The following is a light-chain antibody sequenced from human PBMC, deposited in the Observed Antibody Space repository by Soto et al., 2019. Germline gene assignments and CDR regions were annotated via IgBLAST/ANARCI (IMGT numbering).Light chain of an antibody. V-gene: IGKV1-5*03. CDR3: QQYKVYST. CDR1: QSISSW. J-gene: IGKJ4*01. Sequence: DIKLAQSPSTLSASIGDRVNLTCRASQSISSWLAWYQQKPGKAPKXLIYKASNLESGVPSRFSGSGSETEFTLTISSLQHDDFATYYCQQYKVYSTFGGGTKVDIK. CDR2: KAS.